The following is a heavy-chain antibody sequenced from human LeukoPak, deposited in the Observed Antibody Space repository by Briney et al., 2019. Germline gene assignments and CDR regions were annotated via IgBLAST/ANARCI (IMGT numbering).Heavy chain of an antibody. CDR3: ASDLYYYDSSGYYSTDFDY. CDR1: GGTFSSYA. CDR2: IIPIFGTA. J-gene: IGHJ4*02. D-gene: IGHD3-22*01. V-gene: IGHV1-69*13. Sequence: SVKVSCKASGGTFSSYAISWVRQAPGQGLEWMGGIIPIFGTANYAQKFQGRVTITADESTSTAYMELSSLRSEDTAVYYCASDLYYYDSSGYYSTDFDYWGQGTLVTVSS.